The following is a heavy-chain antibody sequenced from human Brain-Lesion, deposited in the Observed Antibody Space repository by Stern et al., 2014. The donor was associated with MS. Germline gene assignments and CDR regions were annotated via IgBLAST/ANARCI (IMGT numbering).Heavy chain of an antibody. CDR3: ATTRWDLFTWNWFDP. V-gene: IGHV4-61*02. J-gene: IGHJ5*02. D-gene: IGHD1-26*01. Sequence: QVQLVESGPGLVKPSQTLSLTCTVSGGSISSSGYYWSWIRQPADKGLEWIGRIHDSGSTYYNPSLKRRVTISMDNANEQVSLTLPSVTAADTAVYYCATTRWDLFTWNWFDPWGQGTLVTVSS. CDR1: GGSISSSGYY. CDR2: IHDSGST.